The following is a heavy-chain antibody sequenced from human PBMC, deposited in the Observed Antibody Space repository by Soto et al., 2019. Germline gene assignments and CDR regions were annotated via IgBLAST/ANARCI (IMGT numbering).Heavy chain of an antibody. Sequence: EVQLVESGGGLVQPGGSLRLSCAASGFTFSTYWMEWVRQAPGEGLVWVSQVSNDGSTTEYADSVKVRFTVSRDNAKNTLYLQMNSLRAEDTAVYYCARDRGRLFDIWGQGTMVTVSS. J-gene: IGHJ3*02. CDR2: VSNDGSTT. CDR3: ARDRGRLFDI. CDR1: GFTFSTYW. V-gene: IGHV3-74*03.